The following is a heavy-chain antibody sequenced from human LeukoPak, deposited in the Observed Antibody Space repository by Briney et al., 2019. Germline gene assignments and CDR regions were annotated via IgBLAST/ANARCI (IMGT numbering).Heavy chain of an antibody. CDR3: ARVQGYSGYVPDY. CDR1: GGSISSGDYY. J-gene: IGHJ4*02. D-gene: IGHD5-12*01. CDR2: IYYSGST. V-gene: IGHV4-30-4*08. Sequence: SETLSLTCTVSGGSISSGDYYWGWIRQPPGKGLEWIGYIYYSGSTYYNPSLKSRVTISVDTSKNQFSLKLSSVTAADTAVYYCARVQGYSGYVPDYWGQGTLVTVSS.